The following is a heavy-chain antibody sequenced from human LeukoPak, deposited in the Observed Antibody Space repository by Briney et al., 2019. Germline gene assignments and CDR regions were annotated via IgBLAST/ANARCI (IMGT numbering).Heavy chain of an antibody. J-gene: IGHJ4*02. D-gene: IGHD2-15*01. CDR2: IRYDGTKE. CDR3: ARDLCRSCYSGDY. V-gene: IGHV3-30*02. CDR1: GFTFSTHG. Sequence: GSLRLSCAASGFTFSTHGMHWVRQAPGKGLEWVAFIRYDGTKEHYGHSVEGRFTISRDNAKNSLYLQMNSLRAEDTAVYYCARDLCRSCYSGDYWGQGTLVTVSS.